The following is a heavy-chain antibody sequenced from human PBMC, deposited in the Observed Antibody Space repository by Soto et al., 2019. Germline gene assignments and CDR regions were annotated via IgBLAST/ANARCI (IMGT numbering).Heavy chain of an antibody. J-gene: IGHJ4*02. CDR1: GFTFSSYA. Sequence: GGSLRLSCVASGFTFSSYAMSWVRQAPGKGLEWVSAISGSGGSTYYADSVKGRFTISRDNSKNTLYLQMNSLRAEDTAVYYCAKDLEQWLVQGYYDYWGQGTLVTVSS. CDR3: AKDLEQWLVQGYYDY. V-gene: IGHV3-23*01. D-gene: IGHD6-19*01. CDR2: ISGSGGST.